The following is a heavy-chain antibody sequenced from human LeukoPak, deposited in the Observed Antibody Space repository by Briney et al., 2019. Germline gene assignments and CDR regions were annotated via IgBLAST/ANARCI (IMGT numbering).Heavy chain of an antibody. CDR2: ISSSSCYI. J-gene: IGHJ4*02. Sequence: GGSLRLSCAASGFTFSSYSMNWVRPAPGKGLEWVSSISSSSCYIYYADSVKGRFTISRDNAKNSLYLQMNSLRAEDTAVYYCARAAGSYYDSSGYYRTRRYYFDYWGQGTLVTVSS. V-gene: IGHV3-21*01. CDR1: GFTFSSYS. D-gene: IGHD3-22*01. CDR3: ARAAGSYYDSSGYYRTRRYYFDY.